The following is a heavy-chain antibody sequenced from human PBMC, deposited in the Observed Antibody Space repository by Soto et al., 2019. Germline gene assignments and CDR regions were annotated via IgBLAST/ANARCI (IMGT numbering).Heavy chain of an antibody. CDR2: IYYSGST. CDR1: GGSISSYY. J-gene: IGHJ4*02. V-gene: IGHV4-59*01. CDR3: ARNYDSSGYFIPFDY. D-gene: IGHD3-22*01. Sequence: SETLSLTCTVSGGSISSYYWSWIRQPPGKGLEWIGYIYYSGSTNYNPSLKSRVTISVDTSKNQFSLKLSSVTAADTAVYYCARNYDSSGYFIPFDYWGQGTLVTVSS.